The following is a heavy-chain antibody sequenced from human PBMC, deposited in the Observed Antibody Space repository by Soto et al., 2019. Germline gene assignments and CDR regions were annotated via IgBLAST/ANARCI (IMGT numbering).Heavy chain of an antibody. CDR3: ARDSGVIVVVVAVDY. V-gene: IGHV3-33*01. CDR1: GFTFSSYG. Sequence: GGSLRLSCAASGFTFSSYGMHWVRQAPGKGLEWVAVIWYDGSNKYYADSVKGRFTISRDNSKNTLYLQMNSLRAEDTAVYYCARDSGVIVVVVAVDYWGQGTLVTVSS. CDR2: IWYDGSNK. D-gene: IGHD2-15*01. J-gene: IGHJ4*02.